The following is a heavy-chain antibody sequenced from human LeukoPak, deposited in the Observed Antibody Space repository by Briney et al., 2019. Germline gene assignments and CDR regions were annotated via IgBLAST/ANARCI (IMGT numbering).Heavy chain of an antibody. CDR3: TSWHDYGDYDVAKSDY. CDR1: GFTVSSNY. J-gene: IGHJ4*02. D-gene: IGHD4-17*01. V-gene: IGHV3-53*01. CDR2: IYSGGST. Sequence: RGSLRLSCAASGFTVSSNYMSWVRQAPGKGLEWVSVIYSGGSTYYADSVKGRFTISRDNSKNTLYLQMNSLKTEDTAVYYCTSWHDYGDYDVAKSDYWGQGTLVTVSS.